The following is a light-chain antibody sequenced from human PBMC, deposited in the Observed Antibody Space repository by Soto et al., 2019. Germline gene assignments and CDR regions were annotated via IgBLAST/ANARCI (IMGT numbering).Light chain of an antibody. Sequence: QSVLTQPASVSGSPGQSITISCIGTSSDVGGYNYVSWYQQHPGKAPKLMIYEVSNRPSGVSNRFSGSKSGNTASLTISGLQAEDEADYYCSSYPSSTSYVFGTGTKVTVL. V-gene: IGLV2-14*01. CDR3: SSYPSSTSYV. CDR1: SSDVGGYNY. CDR2: EVS. J-gene: IGLJ1*01.